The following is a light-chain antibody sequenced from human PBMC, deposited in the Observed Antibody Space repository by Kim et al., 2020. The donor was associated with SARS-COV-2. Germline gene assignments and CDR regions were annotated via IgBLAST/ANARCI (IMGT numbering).Light chain of an antibody. V-gene: IGKV1-33*01. J-gene: IGKJ4*01. CDR3: QQYYNLLT. Sequence: DIQMTQSPSSLSASVGDRVTITCQASQDISNYLNWYQQKPGKAPKLLIYDASNLETGVPSRFSGSGSGTDFTFTISSLQPEDIATYYCQQYYNLLTFGGGTKVDIK. CDR1: QDISNY. CDR2: DAS.